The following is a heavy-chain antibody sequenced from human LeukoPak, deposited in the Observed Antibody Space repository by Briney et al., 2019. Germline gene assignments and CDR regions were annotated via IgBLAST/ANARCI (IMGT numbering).Heavy chain of an antibody. CDR2: IIPILGIA. CDR3: ATGLGVRGVTLDY. J-gene: IGHJ4*02. V-gene: IGHV1-69*04. D-gene: IGHD2-21*02. Sequence: GSSVKVSCKASGGTFSSYAISWVRQAPGQGLEWMGRIIPILGIANYAQKFQGRVTITADKSTSTAYMELSSLRSEDTAVYYCATGLGVRGVTLDYWGQGTLVTVSS. CDR1: GGTFSSYA.